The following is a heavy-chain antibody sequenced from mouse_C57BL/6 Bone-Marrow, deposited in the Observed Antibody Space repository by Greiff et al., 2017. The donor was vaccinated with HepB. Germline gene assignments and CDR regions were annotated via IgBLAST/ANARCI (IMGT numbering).Heavy chain of an antibody. CDR1: GFNIKDDY. J-gene: IGHJ2*01. D-gene: IGHD2-5*01. CDR3: TINYSNYDY. CDR2: IDPENGDT. V-gene: IGHV14-4*01. Sequence: VQLQQSGAELVRPGASVKLSCTASGFNIKDDYMHWVKQRPEQGLEWIGWIDPENGDTEYASKFQGKATITADTSSNTAYLQLSSLTSEDTAVYYCTINYSNYDYWGQGTTLTVSS.